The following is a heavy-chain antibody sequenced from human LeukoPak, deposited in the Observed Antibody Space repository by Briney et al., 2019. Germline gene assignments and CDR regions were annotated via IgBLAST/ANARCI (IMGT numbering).Heavy chain of an antibody. V-gene: IGHV4-61*02. Sequence: KPSETLSLTCTVSGGSISSGSYYWSWIRQPAGKGLEWIGRIYTSGSTNYNPSLKSRVTISVDTSKNQFSLKLSSVTAADTAVYYCARDSGYCSGGSCYEGGQEHWGQGTLVTVSS. CDR3: ARDSGYCSGGSCYEGGQEH. J-gene: IGHJ1*01. D-gene: IGHD2-15*01. CDR1: GGSISSGSYY. CDR2: IYTSGST.